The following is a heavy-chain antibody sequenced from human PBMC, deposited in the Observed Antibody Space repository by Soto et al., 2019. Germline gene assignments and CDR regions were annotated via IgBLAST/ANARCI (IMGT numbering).Heavy chain of an antibody. D-gene: IGHD3-10*01. CDR2: IKQDGSEK. V-gene: IGHV3-7*01. Sequence: GGSLRLSCAASGFTFSSYWMNWVRQAPGKGLEWVANIKQDGSEKYYVDSVKGRFTISRDNAKNSLYLQMNSLRAEDTAVYYCARDYNARIRGIKDAFDIWGQGTMVTVSS. CDR1: GFTFSSYW. J-gene: IGHJ3*02. CDR3: ARDYNARIRGIKDAFDI.